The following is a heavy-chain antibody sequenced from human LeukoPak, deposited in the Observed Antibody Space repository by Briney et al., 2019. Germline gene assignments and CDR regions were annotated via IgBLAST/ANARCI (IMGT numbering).Heavy chain of an antibody. CDR3: ARVKDVLRFLEWFRRPNYYYYYMDV. Sequence: PGGSLRLSCAASGFTFSSYWMSWVRQAPGKGLEWVANIKQDGSVKYYVDSVKGRFTISRDNAKNSLYLQMNSLRAEDTAVYYCARVKDVLRFLEWFRRPNYYYYYMDVWGKGTTVTVSS. J-gene: IGHJ6*03. CDR2: IKQDGSVK. D-gene: IGHD3-3*01. CDR1: GFTFSSYW. V-gene: IGHV3-7*01.